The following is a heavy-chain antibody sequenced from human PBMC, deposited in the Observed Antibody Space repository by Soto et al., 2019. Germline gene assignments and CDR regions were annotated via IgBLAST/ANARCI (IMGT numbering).Heavy chain of an antibody. CDR2: IIPIFGTA. V-gene: IGHV1-69*13. Sequence: SVKVSCKSSGGTFSSYAISGVRQAPGQGLEWMGGIIPIFGTANYAQKFQGRVTITADESTSTAYMELSSLRSEDTAVYYCAKPNGRLYFDYWGQGTLVTVSS. D-gene: IGHD1-1*01. CDR3: AKPNGRLYFDY. CDR1: GGTFSSYA. J-gene: IGHJ4*02.